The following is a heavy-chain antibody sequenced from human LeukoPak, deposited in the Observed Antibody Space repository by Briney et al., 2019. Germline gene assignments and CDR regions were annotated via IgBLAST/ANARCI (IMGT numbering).Heavy chain of an antibody. CDR3: ARVRGMVRGVIIGGPPLDY. Sequence: GGSLRFSCAASGFTVSSNYMSWVRQAPGKGLEWVSVIYSGGSTYYADSVKGRFTISRDNSKNTLYLQMNSLRAEDTAVYYCARVRGMVRGVIIGGPPLDYWGQGTLVTVSS. CDR2: IYSGGST. CDR1: GFTVSSNY. J-gene: IGHJ4*02. V-gene: IGHV3-53*05. D-gene: IGHD3-10*01.